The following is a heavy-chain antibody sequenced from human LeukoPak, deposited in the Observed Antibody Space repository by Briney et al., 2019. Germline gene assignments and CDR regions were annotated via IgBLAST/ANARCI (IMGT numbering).Heavy chain of an antibody. CDR2: ISSSGSTI. Sequence: GGSLRLSCAASGFTFSDYYMSWIRQAPGKGLEWVSYISSSGSTIYYADSVKGRFTISRDNAKNSLYLQMNSLRAEDTAVYYCARRLVVVAAALDYWGQETLVTVSS. J-gene: IGHJ4*02. CDR1: GFTFSDYY. CDR3: ARRLVVVAAALDY. V-gene: IGHV3-11*01. D-gene: IGHD2-15*01.